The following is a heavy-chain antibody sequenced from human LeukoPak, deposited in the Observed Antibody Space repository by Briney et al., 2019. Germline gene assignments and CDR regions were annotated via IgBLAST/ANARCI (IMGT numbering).Heavy chain of an antibody. V-gene: IGHV3-7*01. CDR3: ARDALGHRRSDY. CDR1: GFIFSNYY. Sequence: GESLRLSCAASGFIFSNYYMSWIRQAPGKGLEWVANIKQDGSEKYYVDSVKGRFTISRDNAKNSLYLQMNSLRAEDTAVYYCARDALGHRRSDYWGQGTLVTVSS. CDR2: IKQDGSEK. J-gene: IGHJ4*02. D-gene: IGHD1-26*01.